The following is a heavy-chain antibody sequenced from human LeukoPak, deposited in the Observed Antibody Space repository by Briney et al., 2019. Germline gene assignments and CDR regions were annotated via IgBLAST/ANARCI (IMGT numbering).Heavy chain of an antibody. CDR2: INDNGDGT. CDR3: AKGLRTGVGPYMGYHYYMDV. J-gene: IGHJ6*03. CDR1: GFTFSDYA. D-gene: IGHD3-16*01. Sequence: GGSLRLSCAASGFTFSDYAMSWVRQAPGKGLKWVSTINDNGDGTYYADSVKGRFTISRDNFYNTVSLQMNSLRDEDTGVYYCAKGLRTGVGPYMGYHYYMDVWGKGATVTVSS. V-gene: IGHV3-23*01.